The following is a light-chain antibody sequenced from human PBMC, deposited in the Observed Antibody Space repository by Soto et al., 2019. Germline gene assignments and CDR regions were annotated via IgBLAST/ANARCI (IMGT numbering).Light chain of an antibody. CDR2: GAS. CDR1: QSVSSN. Sequence: EIVMTQSPATLSVSPGERATLSCRASQSVSSNLAWYQQKPGQAPRLLLYGASTRATGIPARVSGSGSGTEFTLTISSLQSEDFAVYYCQQYNNWPLTFGGGTKVEI. CDR3: QQYNNWPLT. J-gene: IGKJ4*01. V-gene: IGKV3-15*01.